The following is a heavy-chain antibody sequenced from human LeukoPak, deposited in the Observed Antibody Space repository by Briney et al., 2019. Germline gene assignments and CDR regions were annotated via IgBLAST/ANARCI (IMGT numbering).Heavy chain of an antibody. Sequence: GRSLRLFCAASGFTFSSYGMHWVRQAPGKGLEWVAVISYDGSNKYYADSVKGRFTISRDNSKNTLYPQMNSLRAEDTAVYYCAKEEIVRYYGSGSYGAFDYWGQGTLVTVSS. CDR2: ISYDGSNK. CDR3: AKEEIVRYYGSGSYGAFDY. CDR1: GFTFSSYG. J-gene: IGHJ4*02. V-gene: IGHV3-30*18. D-gene: IGHD3-10*01.